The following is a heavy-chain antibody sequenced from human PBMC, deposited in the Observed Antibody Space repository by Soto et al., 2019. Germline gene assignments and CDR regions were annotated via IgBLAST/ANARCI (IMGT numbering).Heavy chain of an antibody. Sequence: GGSLRLSCAASGFTFSSYAMSWIRQAPGKWLEWVSAISGSGGSTYYADSVKGRFTISRDNSKNTLYLQMNSLRAEDTAVYYCAKDRPAAFFYYCGQGXLVTVCS. CDR2: ISGSGGST. J-gene: IGHJ4*02. CDR1: GFTFSSYA. CDR3: AKDRPAAFFYY. D-gene: IGHD2-15*01. V-gene: IGHV3-23*01.